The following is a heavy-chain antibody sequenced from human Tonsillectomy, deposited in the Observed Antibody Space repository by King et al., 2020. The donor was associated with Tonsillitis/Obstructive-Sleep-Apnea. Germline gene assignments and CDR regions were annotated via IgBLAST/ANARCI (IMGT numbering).Heavy chain of an antibody. CDR1: GGSFSGYY. CDR3: ARGQYYEILTGYYPGMFDY. CDR2: INHSGST. D-gene: IGHD3-9*01. J-gene: IGHJ4*02. Sequence: VQLQQWGAGLLKPSETLSLTCAVYGGSFSGYYWSWIRQPPGKGLEWIGEINHSGSTNYNPSLTSPVTISVDTSKNQFSLKLSSVTAADTAVYYCARGQYYEILTGYYPGMFDYWGQGTLVTVSS. V-gene: IGHV4-34*01.